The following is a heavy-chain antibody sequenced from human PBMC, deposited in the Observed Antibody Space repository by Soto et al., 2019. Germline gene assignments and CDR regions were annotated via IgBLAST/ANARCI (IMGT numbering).Heavy chain of an antibody. CDR3: ATTRGIAVGGSFDY. CDR2: IYSGST. Sequence: SETLSLTCTVSGGSISSSSSYRGWIRQPPGKGLEWIGTIYSGSTYYNPSLKSRVTISVDTSKNQFSLKLSSVAAADAAIYFCATTRGIAVGGSFDYWGQRTLVTVSS. CDR1: GGSISSSSSY. V-gene: IGHV4-39*01. D-gene: IGHD6-13*01. J-gene: IGHJ4*02.